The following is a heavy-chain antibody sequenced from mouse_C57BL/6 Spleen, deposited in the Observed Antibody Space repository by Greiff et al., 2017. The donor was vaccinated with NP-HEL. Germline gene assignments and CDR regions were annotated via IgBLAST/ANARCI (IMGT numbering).Heavy chain of an antibody. CDR1: GYTFTSYW. V-gene: IGHV1-64*01. D-gene: IGHD1-1*01. CDR2: IHPNSGST. J-gene: IGHJ1*03. CDR3: ARSGLGYDNYGSEGYWYFDV. Sequence: QVQLQQPGAELVKPGASVKLSCKASGYTFTSYWMHWVKQRPGQGLEWIGMIHPNSGSTNYNEKFKSKATLTVDKSSSTAYMQLSSLTSEDSAVYYYARSGLGYDNYGSEGYWYFDVWGTGTTVTVSS.